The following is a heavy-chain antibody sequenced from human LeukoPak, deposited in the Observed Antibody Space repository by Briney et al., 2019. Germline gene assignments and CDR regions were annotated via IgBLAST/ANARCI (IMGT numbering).Heavy chain of an antibody. Sequence: SETLSLTCTVSGGSISGYYWSWIRQPPGKGLEWIGYIYYSGSTNYNPSLKSRVTISVDTSKNQFSLNLNSVTAADTAVYYCAREIGGVDYWGQGTLVTVSS. CDR2: IYYSGST. J-gene: IGHJ4*02. D-gene: IGHD3-3*01. CDR3: AREIGGVDY. CDR1: GGSISGYY. V-gene: IGHV4-59*12.